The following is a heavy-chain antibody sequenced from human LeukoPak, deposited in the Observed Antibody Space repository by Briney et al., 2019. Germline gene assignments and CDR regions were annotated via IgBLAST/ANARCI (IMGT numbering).Heavy chain of an antibody. D-gene: IGHD3-10*01. CDR3: ARDYYRLKALIWFGESSYYFDY. J-gene: IGHJ4*02. V-gene: IGHV3-30-3*01. Sequence: GGSLRLSCAASGFTFSSYAMHWVRQSPGKGLEWVAVISFDGGNTYYADSVKGRFTISRDKSKNILYLQMNSLRPEDTAVYYCARDYYRLKALIWFGESSYYFDYWGQGTLVTVSS. CDR1: GFTFSSYA. CDR2: ISFDGGNT.